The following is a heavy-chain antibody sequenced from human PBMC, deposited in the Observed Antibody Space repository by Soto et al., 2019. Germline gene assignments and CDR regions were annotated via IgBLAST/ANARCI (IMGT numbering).Heavy chain of an antibody. Sequence: GESLKISCAASGFTFSNAWMSWVRQAPGKGLEWVGRIKSKTDGGTTDYAAPVKGRFTISRDDSKNTLYLQMNSLKTEDTAVYYCTTRDLHRYYYYYGMDVWGQGTTVTVSS. V-gene: IGHV3-15*01. D-gene: IGHD3-3*01. CDR2: IKSKTDGGTT. CDR1: GFTFSNAW. J-gene: IGHJ6*02. CDR3: TTRDLHRYYYYYGMDV.